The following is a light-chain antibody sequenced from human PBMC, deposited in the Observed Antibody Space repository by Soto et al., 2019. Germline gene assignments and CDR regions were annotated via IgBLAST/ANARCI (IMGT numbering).Light chain of an antibody. V-gene: IGKV3-15*01. CDR3: QQYNNWPRT. Sequence: EIVMTQSPATLSVSPGERATLSCRASQSVSSNLAWHQQKPGQAPRLLIYGASTRATGIPARFSGSGSGTELTLTISSLQSEDFAVYYCQQYNNWPRTFGQGTKV. J-gene: IGKJ1*01. CDR2: GAS. CDR1: QSVSSN.